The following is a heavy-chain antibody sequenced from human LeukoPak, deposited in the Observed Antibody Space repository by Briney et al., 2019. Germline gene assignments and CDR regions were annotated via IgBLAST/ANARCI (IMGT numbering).Heavy chain of an antibody. V-gene: IGHV3-30*03. CDR3: AGAAIAAARIYYYMDV. D-gene: IGHD6-13*01. CDR2: ISYDGSNK. Sequence: PGGSLRLSCAASGFTFSSYAMHWVRQAPGKGLEWVAVISYDGSNKYYADSVKGRFTISRDNSKNTLYLQMNSLRAEDTAVYYCAGAAIAAARIYYYMDVWGKGTTVTVSS. CDR1: GFTFSSYA. J-gene: IGHJ6*03.